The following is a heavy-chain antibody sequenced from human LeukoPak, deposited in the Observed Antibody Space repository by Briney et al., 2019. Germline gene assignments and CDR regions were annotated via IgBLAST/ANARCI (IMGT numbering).Heavy chain of an antibody. V-gene: IGHV4-34*01. CDR2: INHSGST. CDR3: ASSFEDSGYAKTIDY. D-gene: IGHD5-12*01. CDR1: GGSFSGYY. Sequence: SETLSLTCAVYGGSFSGYYWSWIRQPPGKGLEWIGEINHSGSTNYNPSLKSRVTISVDTSKNQFSLKLSSVTAADTAVYYCASSFEDSGYAKTIDYWGQGTLVTVSS. J-gene: IGHJ4*02.